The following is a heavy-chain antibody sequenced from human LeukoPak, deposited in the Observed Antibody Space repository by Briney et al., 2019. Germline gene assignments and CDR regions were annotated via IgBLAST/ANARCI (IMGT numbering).Heavy chain of an antibody. CDR3: ARDDGYGYGY. V-gene: IGHV3-72*01. J-gene: IGHJ4*02. Sequence: GGSLRLSCAASGFTFTDHYMDWVLQAPGKGLEWVGRIRKKAKSYTTDYAASVKGRFTISRDDSKNSLYLQMNSLKTEDTAVYYCARDDGYGYGYWGQGTLVTVSS. CDR2: IRKKAKSYTT. D-gene: IGHD5-18*01. CDR1: GFTFTDHY.